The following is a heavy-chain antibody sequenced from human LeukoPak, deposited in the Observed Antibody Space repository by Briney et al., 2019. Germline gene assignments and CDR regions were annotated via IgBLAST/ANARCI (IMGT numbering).Heavy chain of an antibody. CDR2: ISAYNGNT. CDR3: ARDGPGSYYNVNYYGMDV. CDR1: GYTFTSYG. V-gene: IGHV1-18*04. D-gene: IGHD3-10*01. J-gene: IGHJ6*04. Sequence: GASVKVSCKASGYTFTSYGISWVRQAPGQGLEWMGWISAYNGNTNYAQKLQGRVTMTTDTSTSTAYMELRSLRSDDTAVYYCARDGPGSYYNVNYYGMDVWGKGTTVTVSS.